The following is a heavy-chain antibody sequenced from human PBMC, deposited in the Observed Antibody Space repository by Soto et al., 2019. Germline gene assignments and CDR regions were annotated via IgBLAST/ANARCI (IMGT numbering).Heavy chain of an antibody. CDR2: IHYSGST. Sequence: PSEALSLTCTVYGDSISNYYWGWIRQPPGKGLEWIGYIHYSGSTNYNPSLKSRVTISIDTPKNQFSLKVKSVTAADTAMYYCARGGLAARKGRWFDPWGQGTLVTAPQ. J-gene: IGHJ5*02. CDR3: ARGGLAARKGRWFDP. D-gene: IGHD6-6*01. CDR1: GDSISNYY. V-gene: IGHV4-59*01.